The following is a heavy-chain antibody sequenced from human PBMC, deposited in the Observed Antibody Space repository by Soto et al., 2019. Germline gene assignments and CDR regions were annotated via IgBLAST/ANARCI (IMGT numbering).Heavy chain of an antibody. D-gene: IGHD3-22*01. CDR3: AREAIIVIAAPEYYFDY. V-gene: IGHV3-66*01. J-gene: IGHJ4*02. Sequence: EVQLVESGGDLVQPGGSLRLSCAASGFTVSNNYMSWVRQAPGKGLEWVSVIYTGGYTNYADSVKGRFTISRDSSKNTLYFQMDSLRAEDTAVYYCAREAIIVIAAPEYYFDYWGQGTLVTVSS. CDR2: IYTGGYT. CDR1: GFTVSNNY.